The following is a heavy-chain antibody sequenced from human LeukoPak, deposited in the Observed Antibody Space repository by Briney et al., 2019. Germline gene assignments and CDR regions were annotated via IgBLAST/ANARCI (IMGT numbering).Heavy chain of an antibody. CDR1: GFTVSSNY. V-gene: IGHV3-53*01. Sequence: GGSLRLSCAASGFTVSSNYMSWVRQAPGKGLEWVSVIYSGGSTFYADSVKGRFTISRDNSKNTLYLQMNGLRAEDTAVYYCARETFHTAMDYYYYYMDVWGKGTTVTVSS. J-gene: IGHJ6*03. D-gene: IGHD5-18*01. CDR2: IYSGGST. CDR3: ARETFHTAMDYYYYYMDV.